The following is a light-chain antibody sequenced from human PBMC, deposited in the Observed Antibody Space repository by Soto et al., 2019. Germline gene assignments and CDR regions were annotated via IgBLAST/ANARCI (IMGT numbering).Light chain of an antibody. CDR1: QNVSSSY. V-gene: IGKV3-20*01. CDR2: GAS. Sequence: EIVLTQSPGSLSLSPGERATLSCRASQNVSSSYLAWYQQKPGQAPRLLIYGASSRSTGIPDRFSGSGSGTDFTLTISRLEPEDFAVYYCQQYHSSPTFGGGTKVEIK. J-gene: IGKJ4*02. CDR3: QQYHSSPT.